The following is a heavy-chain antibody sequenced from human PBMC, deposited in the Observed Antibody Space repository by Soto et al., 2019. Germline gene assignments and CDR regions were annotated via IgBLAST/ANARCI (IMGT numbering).Heavy chain of an antibody. V-gene: IGHV3-21*01. CDR3: ARANRRGIAAAGTFFYGMDV. CDR1: GFTFSSYS. J-gene: IGHJ6*02. D-gene: IGHD6-13*01. Sequence: GGSLRLSCGASGFTFSSYSMNWVRQAPGEGLEWVSSISSSSSYIYYADSVKGRFTISRDNAKNSLYLQMNSLRAEDTAVYYCARANRRGIAAAGTFFYGMDVWGQGTTVTVSS. CDR2: ISSSSSYI.